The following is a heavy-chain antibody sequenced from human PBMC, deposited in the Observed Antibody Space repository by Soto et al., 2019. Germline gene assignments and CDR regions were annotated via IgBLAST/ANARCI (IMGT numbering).Heavy chain of an antibody. V-gene: IGHV3-33*01. J-gene: IGHJ4*02. CDR2: IWYDGSNK. Sequence: GGSLRLSCAASGFTFSSYGMHWVRQAPGQGLEWVAVIWYDGSNKYYADSVKGRFTISRDNSKNTLYLQMNSLRAEDTAVYYCARDFRGDYYDSSGYSDYWGQGTLVTVSS. CDR3: ARDFRGDYYDSSGYSDY. D-gene: IGHD3-22*01. CDR1: GFTFSSYG.